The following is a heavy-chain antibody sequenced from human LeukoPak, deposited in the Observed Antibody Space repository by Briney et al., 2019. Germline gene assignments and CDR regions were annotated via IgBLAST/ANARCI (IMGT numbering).Heavy chain of an antibody. V-gene: IGHV4-31*03. Sequence: PSQTLSVTCTVSGGSISSGGYYWSWIRQHPGKGLEWIGYIYYSGSTYYNPSLKSRVTISVDTSKNQFSLKLSSVTAADTAVYYCARDQGCSSTSCYLTYCYYGMDVWGQGTTVTVSS. J-gene: IGHJ6*02. CDR3: ARDQGCSSTSCYLTYCYYGMDV. CDR1: GGSISSGGYY. CDR2: IYYSGST. D-gene: IGHD2-2*01.